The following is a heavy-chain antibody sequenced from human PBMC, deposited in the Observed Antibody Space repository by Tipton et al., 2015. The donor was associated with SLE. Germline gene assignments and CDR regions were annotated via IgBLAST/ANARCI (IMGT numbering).Heavy chain of an antibody. CDR3: AREDPGEGNFDY. CDR1: GGSISSGGYY. J-gene: IGHJ4*02. Sequence: LRLSCTVSGGSISSGGYYWSWIRQHPGKGLEWIGYIYYSGSTYYNPSLKSRVTISVDTSKNQFSLKLSSVTAADTAVYYCAREDPGEGNFDYWGQGTLVTVSS. CDR2: IYYSGST. D-gene: IGHD7-27*01. V-gene: IGHV4-31*02.